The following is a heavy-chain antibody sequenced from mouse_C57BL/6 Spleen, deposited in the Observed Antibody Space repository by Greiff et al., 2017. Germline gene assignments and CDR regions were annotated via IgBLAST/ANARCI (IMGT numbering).Heavy chain of an antibody. CDR2: IDPEDGET. CDR3: ARYYYGSRAWFAY. V-gene: IGHV14-2*01. D-gene: IGHD1-1*01. Sequence: EVQLQESGAELVKPGASVKLSCTASGFNIKDYYMHWVKQRTEQGLEWIGRIDPEDGETKYAQKFQGKATITADTSSNTAYLQLSSLTSEDTAVXYCARYYYGSRAWFAYWGQGTLVTVSA. J-gene: IGHJ3*01. CDR1: GFNIKDYY.